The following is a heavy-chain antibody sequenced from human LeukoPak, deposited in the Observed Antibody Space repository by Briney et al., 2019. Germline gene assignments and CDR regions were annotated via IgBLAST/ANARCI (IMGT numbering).Heavy chain of an antibody. J-gene: IGHJ4*02. D-gene: IGHD1-26*01. CDR1: GGSISSGGYS. Sequence: SQTLSLTCAVSGGSISSGGYSWSWIRQPPGKGLEWIGYIYHSGSTYYNPSLKSRVTISVDTSKNQFSLKLSSVTAADTAVYYCARERGGSPYYFDYWGQGTLVTVSS. V-gene: IGHV4-30-2*01. CDR3: ARERGGSPYYFDY. CDR2: IYHSGST.